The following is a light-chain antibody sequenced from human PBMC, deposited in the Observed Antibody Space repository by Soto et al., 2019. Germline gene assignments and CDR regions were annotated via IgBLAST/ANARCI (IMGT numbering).Light chain of an antibody. V-gene: IGLV2-14*01. CDR3: SSYTTSTTLP. CDR1: NSDIGVYNY. CDR2: EVF. J-gene: IGLJ2*01. Sequence: QAVVTQPASVSGSLGQSITISCTGTNSDIGVYNYVSWYQQHPGKAPRLIIYEVFNRPSGISHRFSGSKSGNTASLTISGLLTEDEADYYCSSYTTSTTLPFGGGTKLTVL.